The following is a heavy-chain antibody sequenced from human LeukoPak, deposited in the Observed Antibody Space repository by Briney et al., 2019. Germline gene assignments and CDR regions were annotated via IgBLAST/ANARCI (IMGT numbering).Heavy chain of an antibody. CDR3: ARDLTEAAAGYTYFDY. D-gene: IGHD6-13*01. Sequence: GASVKVSCKASGYTFTGYYMHWVRQAPGQGLEWMGWIDPNSGGTNYAQKFQGRVTMTRDTSISTAYMELSRLRSDDTAVYYCARDLTEAAAGYTYFDYWGQGTLVTVSS. CDR2: IDPNSGGT. V-gene: IGHV1-2*02. J-gene: IGHJ4*02. CDR1: GYTFTGYY.